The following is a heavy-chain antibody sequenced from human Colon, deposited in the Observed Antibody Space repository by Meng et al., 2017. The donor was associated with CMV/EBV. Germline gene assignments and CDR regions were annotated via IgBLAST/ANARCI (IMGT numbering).Heavy chain of an antibody. J-gene: IGHJ4*02. V-gene: IGHV3-23*03. CDR2: IYSDGGTT. CDR1: GITFSSYA. CDR3: AREEGYTRPHYFDY. Sequence: GESLKISCAASGITFSSYAMTWVRQAPGKGLEWVAVIYSDGGTTDYADPVKGRFTISRDNSKNTLYLQMNSLRADDTAVYYCAREEGYTRPHYFDYWGQGTLVTVSS. D-gene: IGHD6-13*01.